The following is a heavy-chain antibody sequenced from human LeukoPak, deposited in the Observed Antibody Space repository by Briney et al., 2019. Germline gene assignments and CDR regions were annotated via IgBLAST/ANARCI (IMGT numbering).Heavy chain of an antibody. CDR2: ISSDGTYT. D-gene: IGHD6-13*01. CDR1: GFTFSSHL. CDR3: ASISYSSSRSY. J-gene: IGHJ4*02. V-gene: IGHV3-74*01. Sequence: GGSLRLSCAASGFTFSSHLMHWVRQAPGKGLVWVSRISSDGTYTNYADSVRGRFTISRDNAKNTLYLQMNSLRAEDTAIYYCASISYSSSRSYWGQGTLVTVSS.